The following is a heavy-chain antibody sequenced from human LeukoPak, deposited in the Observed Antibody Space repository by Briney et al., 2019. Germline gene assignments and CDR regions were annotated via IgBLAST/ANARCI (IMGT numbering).Heavy chain of an antibody. D-gene: IGHD2-2*01. CDR1: GGSISSSSYY. CDR3: ARSYCSSTSCYEDPLDAFDI. V-gene: IGHV4-39*01. Sequence: SETLSLTCTVSGGSISSSSYYWGWIRQPPGKGLEWFGSIYYSGSTYYNPSLKSRVTISVDTSKNQFSLKLSSVTAADTAVYYCARSYCSSTSCYEDPLDAFDIWGQGTMVTVSS. CDR2: IYYSGST. J-gene: IGHJ3*02.